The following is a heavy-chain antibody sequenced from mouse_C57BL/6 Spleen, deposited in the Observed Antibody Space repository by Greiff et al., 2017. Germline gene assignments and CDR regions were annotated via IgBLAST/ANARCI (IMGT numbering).Heavy chain of an antibody. V-gene: IGHV1-72*01. CDR1: GYTFTSYW. CDR2: IDPNSGGT. Sequence: QVQLQQPGAELVKPGASVKLSCKASGYTFTSYWMHWVKQRPGRGLEWIGRIDPNSGGTKYNEKFKSKATLTVDKPSRTASMKLHSLTSEDAAVYYCAKEALITTVVPHYCAMDDWGQGTSVTVSS. D-gene: IGHD1-1*01. CDR3: AKEALITTVVPHYCAMDD. J-gene: IGHJ4*01.